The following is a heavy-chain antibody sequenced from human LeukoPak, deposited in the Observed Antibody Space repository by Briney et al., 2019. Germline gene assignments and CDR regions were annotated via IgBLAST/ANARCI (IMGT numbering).Heavy chain of an antibody. CDR2: INPNSGGT. Sequence: ASVKVSCKASGYTFTGYYMHWVRQAPGQGLEWMGWINPNSGGTNYAQKFQGRVTMTRDTSISTAYMELSRLRSDDTAVYYCARGPPSRVAWSGARHFDPWGKGTLVTVSS. CDR1: GYTFTGYY. V-gene: IGHV1-2*02. J-gene: IGHJ5*02. D-gene: IGHD3-3*01. CDR3: ARGPPSRVAWSGARHFDP.